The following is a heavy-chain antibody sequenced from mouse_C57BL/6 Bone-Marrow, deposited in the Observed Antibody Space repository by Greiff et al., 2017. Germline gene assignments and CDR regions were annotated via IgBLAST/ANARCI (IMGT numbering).Heavy chain of an antibody. Sequence: EVQVVESGTVLARPGASVKMSCKTSGYTFTSYWMHWVKQRPGPGLEWIGAINPGNSGTSYNQKFKGKATLTAVTSASTAYMELSSLTNEDSAVYYCARRRQWYVEVWGRGTRVTVSS. J-gene: IGHJ1*03. CDR3: ARRRQWYVEV. CDR2: INPGNSGT. CDR1: GYTFTSYW. V-gene: IGHV1-5*01. D-gene: IGHD6-1*01.